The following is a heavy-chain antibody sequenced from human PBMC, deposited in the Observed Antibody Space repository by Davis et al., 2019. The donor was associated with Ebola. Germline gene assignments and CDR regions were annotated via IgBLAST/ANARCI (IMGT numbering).Heavy chain of an antibody. D-gene: IGHD1-26*01. J-gene: IGHJ3*02. Sequence: ASVKVSCKASGYIFTSWYMHWVRQAPGQGLEWMGWISAYNGNTNYAQILQGRVTMTTDTSTGTAYMELRSLRSDDTAVYFCARTSIVGTTTTASDIWGQGTKVTVSS. CDR2: ISAYNGNT. CDR1: GYIFTSWY. V-gene: IGHV1-18*01. CDR3: ARTSIVGTTTTASDI.